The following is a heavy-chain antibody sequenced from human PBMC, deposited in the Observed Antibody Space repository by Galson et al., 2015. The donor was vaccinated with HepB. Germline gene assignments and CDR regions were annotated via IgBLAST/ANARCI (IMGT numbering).Heavy chain of an antibody. J-gene: IGHJ4*02. V-gene: IGHV1-24*01. D-gene: IGHD2-2*01. CDR1: GYTLTELS. CDR3: ARVRYCSSTSCSGDWDYFDY. CDR2: FDPEDGET. Sequence: SVKVSCKVSGYTLTELSMHWVRQAPGKGLEWMGGFDPEDGETIYAQKFQGRFTISRDNAKNSLYLQMNSLRAEDTAVYYCARVRYCSSTSCSGDWDYFDYWGQGTLVTVSS.